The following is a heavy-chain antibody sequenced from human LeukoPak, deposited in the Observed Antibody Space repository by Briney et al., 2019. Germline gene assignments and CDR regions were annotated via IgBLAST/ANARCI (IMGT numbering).Heavy chain of an antibody. J-gene: IGHJ5*02. D-gene: IGHD3-3*01. Sequence: ASVTFSCKASGYTFTGYYMHGVRQAPGQGLEWMGWINPNSGGTNYAQKFQGRVTMTRDTSIITAYMELSRLRSDDTAVYYCARDWGRRGYYDFWSGDDNRFDPWGQGTLVTVSS. CDR1: GYTFTGYY. CDR3: ARDWGRRGYYDFWSGDDNRFDP. CDR2: INPNSGGT. V-gene: IGHV1-2*02.